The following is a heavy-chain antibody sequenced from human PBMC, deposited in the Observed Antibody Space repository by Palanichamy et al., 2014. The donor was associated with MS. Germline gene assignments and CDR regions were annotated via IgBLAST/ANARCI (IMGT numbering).Heavy chain of an antibody. Sequence: EVHLVESGGGLIQPGGSLSLSCAASGFTVSSNYTSWVRQAPGKGLEWVSVIYSGGNTYYADSVKGRFTISRDHSKNTLYLQMNSLRAVDTAVYYCARVEYGSSSGAFDIWGQGTMVTVSS. J-gene: IGHJ3*02. CDR3: ARVEYGSSSGAFDI. D-gene: IGHD6-6*01. CDR1: GFTVSSNY. V-gene: IGHV3-53*01. CDR2: IYSGGNT.